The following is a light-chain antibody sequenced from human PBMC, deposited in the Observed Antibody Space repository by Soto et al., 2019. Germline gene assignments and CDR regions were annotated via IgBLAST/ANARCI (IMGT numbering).Light chain of an antibody. CDR1: QSISSY. Sequence: TQSPSSLSASVGDRVTITCRASQSISSYLNWYQQKPGQAPRLLIYGASSRATGIPDRFSGSGSGTDFALTISRLEPEDFAVYYCQQYGSSFGQGTRLEIK. CDR2: GAS. CDR3: QQYGSS. J-gene: IGKJ5*01. V-gene: IGKV3-20*01.